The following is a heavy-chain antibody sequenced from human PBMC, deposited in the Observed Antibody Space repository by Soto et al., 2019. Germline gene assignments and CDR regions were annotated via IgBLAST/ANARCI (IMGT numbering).Heavy chain of an antibody. D-gene: IGHD4-17*01. CDR3: AKSYYGDYDHRLLFDN. J-gene: IGHJ4*02. CDR1: GFTFSRFS. Sequence: PGGSLRHSCAASGFTFSRFSLSWGRPGPGKGVGWVSGISNSGGSVNYADSVKGRFTISRDNSKNTLSLEMNSLRAEDTAVYYCAKSYYGDYDHRLLFDNWGQGTLVTVSS. V-gene: IGHV3-23*01. CDR2: ISNSGGSV.